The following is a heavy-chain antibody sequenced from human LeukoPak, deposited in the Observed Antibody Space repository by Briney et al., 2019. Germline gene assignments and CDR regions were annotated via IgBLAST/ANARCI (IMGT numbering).Heavy chain of an antibody. CDR2: IYYSGST. CDR1: GGSISSNNYY. Sequence: SETLSLTCTVSGGSISSNNYYWGWIRQPPGKGLEWIGCIYYSGSTYYNPSLKSRVTISVDTSKNQFSLKLSSVTAADTAVYYCARLMIVVDIRAFDIWGQGTMVTVSS. J-gene: IGHJ3*02. CDR3: ARLMIVVDIRAFDI. V-gene: IGHV4-39*07. D-gene: IGHD3-22*01.